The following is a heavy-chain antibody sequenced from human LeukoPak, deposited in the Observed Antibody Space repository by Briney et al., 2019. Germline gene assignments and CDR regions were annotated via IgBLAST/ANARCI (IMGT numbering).Heavy chain of an antibody. D-gene: IGHD5/OR15-5a*01. CDR1: GFTFSSHA. Sequence: GGSLRLSCAASGFTFSSHAMSWIRKAPGKGLEWVSAISDTGGSTYYADSVKGRFTISRDNSKNTLYLQMDSLRAEDTAVYYCARVRDVYGQFDYWGQGTLVTVSS. CDR2: ISDTGGST. V-gene: IGHV3-23*01. CDR3: ARVRDVYGQFDY. J-gene: IGHJ4*02.